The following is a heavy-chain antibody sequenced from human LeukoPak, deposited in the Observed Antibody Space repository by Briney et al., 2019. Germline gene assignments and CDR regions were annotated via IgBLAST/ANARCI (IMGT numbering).Heavy chain of an antibody. CDR2: IYYSGST. V-gene: IGHV4-31*03. CDR3: ARSDLTGIYYFDY. J-gene: IGHJ4*02. CDR1: GGSISSGGYY. D-gene: IGHD2-21*01. Sequence: SETLSLTCTVSGGSISSGGYYWSWIRQHPGKGLEWIGYIYYSGSTYYNPSLKSRVTVSVDTSKNQFSLKLSSVTAADTAVYYCARSDLTGIYYFDYWGQGALVTVSS.